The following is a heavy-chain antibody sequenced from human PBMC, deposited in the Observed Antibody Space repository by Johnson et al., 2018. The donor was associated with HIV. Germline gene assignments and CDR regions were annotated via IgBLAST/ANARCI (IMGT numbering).Heavy chain of an antibody. CDR3: ARYKLDPHAGGDAFDI. V-gene: IGHV3-7*01. CDR2: IKQDGSEK. Sequence: DVQLVESGGGLVQPGGSLRLSCAASGFTFSSYWMSWVRQAPGKGLEWVANIKQDGSEKYYVDSVKGRFTISRDNAKNSLYLQMNSLRAEDTAVYYCARYKLDPHAGGDAFDIWGQGTMVTVSS. CDR1: GFTFSSYW. D-gene: IGHD1-1*01. J-gene: IGHJ3*02.